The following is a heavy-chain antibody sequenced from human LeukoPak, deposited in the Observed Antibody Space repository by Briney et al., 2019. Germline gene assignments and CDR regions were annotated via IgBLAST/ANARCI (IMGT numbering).Heavy chain of an antibody. V-gene: IGHV3-64*01. CDR2: ISSDGGST. D-gene: IGHD1-26*01. CDR1: GIIFSNYA. J-gene: IGHJ2*01. Sequence: GGCLRLSCAASGIIFSNYAMHWVRQGPGKGLECISTISSDGGSTYYANSVKGRFTISRDNSKNTLYLQMGSLRAEDMAVYYCARGRQGAKTRYFDLWGRGTRVTVSS. CDR3: ARGRQGAKTRYFDL.